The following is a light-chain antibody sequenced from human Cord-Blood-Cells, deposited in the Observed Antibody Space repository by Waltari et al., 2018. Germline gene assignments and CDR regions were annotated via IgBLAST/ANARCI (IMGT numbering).Light chain of an antibody. V-gene: IGLV2-8*01. CDR1: SSDVGGYTL. J-gene: IGLJ3*02. CDR3: SSYAGSNNWV. CDR2: EVS. Sequence: QSALTQPPSASGSPGQSVTTPCTGTSSDVGGYTLVSWYQQHPGKAPKLMIYEVSKRPSGVPDRVSGSKSGNTASLTVSGLQAEDEADYYCSSYAGSNNWVFGGGTKLTVL.